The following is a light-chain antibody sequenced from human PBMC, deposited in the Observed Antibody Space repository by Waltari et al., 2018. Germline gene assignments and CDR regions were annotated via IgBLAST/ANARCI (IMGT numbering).Light chain of an antibody. Sequence: EIVLTQSPGTLPLSPGERATPSCRASQSVGRTLAWYQQRPGQAPRLLIYGASSRAADIPDRFAGSGSGTDFSLTINRLEPEDFAVYYCQHYLRLPVSFGQGTKVEIK. V-gene: IGKV3-20*01. J-gene: IGKJ1*01. CDR3: QHYLRLPVS. CDR1: QSVGRT. CDR2: GAS.